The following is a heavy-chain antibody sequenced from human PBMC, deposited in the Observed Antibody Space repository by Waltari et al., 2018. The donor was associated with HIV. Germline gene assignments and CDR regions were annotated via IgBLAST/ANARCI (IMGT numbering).Heavy chain of an antibody. CDR3: ARDHGIAVAGPIDY. D-gene: IGHD6-19*01. CDR1: GFTFSSYW. Sequence: EVQLVESGGGLVQPGGSLRLSCAASGFTFSSYWMSWVRQAPGKGLEWVGNIKQDGSEKYYVDSVKGRFTISRDNAKNSLYLQMNSLRAEGTAVYYCARDHGIAVAGPIDYWGQGTLVTVSS. V-gene: IGHV3-7*01. J-gene: IGHJ4*02. CDR2: IKQDGSEK.